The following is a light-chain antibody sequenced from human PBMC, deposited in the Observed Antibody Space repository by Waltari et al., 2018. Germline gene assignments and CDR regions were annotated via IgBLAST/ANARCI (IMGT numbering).Light chain of an antibody. CDR3: QQYYTTPPYT. CDR2: WAS. Sequence: RATINCKSSQNLLYSSNNKNYLAWYQQKPGQPPKLLIYWASTREFGVPDRFSGSGSETDFTLTISSLQAEDVAVYYCQQYYTTPPYTFGQGTKLEIK. J-gene: IGKJ2*01. CDR1: QNLLYSSNNKNY. V-gene: IGKV4-1*01.